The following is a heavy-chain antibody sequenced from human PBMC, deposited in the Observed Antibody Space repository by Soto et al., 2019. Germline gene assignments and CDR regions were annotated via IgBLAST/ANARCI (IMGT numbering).Heavy chain of an antibody. Sequence: EVQLVESGGGLVQPGRSLSLSCAASGFTFDDYAMHWVRKAPGTGLEWVSGISWNSGSIGYADSVKGRFTITRDNAKNSLYLQMNSLRAEDTALYYFAKYTDDYGDYVGAFDIWGQGTMVTFAA. V-gene: IGHV3-9*01. CDR2: ISWNSGSI. D-gene: IGHD4-17*01. J-gene: IGHJ3*02. CDR1: GFTFDDYA. CDR3: AKYTDDYGDYVGAFDI.